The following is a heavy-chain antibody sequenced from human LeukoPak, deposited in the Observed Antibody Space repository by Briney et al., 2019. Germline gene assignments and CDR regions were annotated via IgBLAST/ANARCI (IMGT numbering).Heavy chain of an antibody. D-gene: IGHD2-8*01. J-gene: IGHJ4*02. Sequence: GGSLRLSCAASGFTYDDYAMQWVRQAPGKGLQWVSLINDIGDDTYYADTVNGRFTISRDHSKNALYLQMNRLRTEDTALYYCAKDTNGDLVHWGQGTMVTVRS. CDR2: INDIGDDT. V-gene: IGHV3-43*02. CDR3: AKDTNGDLVH. CDR1: GFTYDDYA.